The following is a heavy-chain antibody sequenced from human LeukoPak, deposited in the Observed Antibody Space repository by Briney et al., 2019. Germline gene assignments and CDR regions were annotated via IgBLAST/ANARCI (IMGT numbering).Heavy chain of an antibody. V-gene: IGHV4-38-2*01. CDR1: GYSISSGYY. Sequence: SETLSLTCAVSGYSISSGYYWGWIRPPPGKGLEWVGSIYHSGTYYTPSLESRPTISIDTPKNQFSLQLSSVTAADTAVYYCARGDNYYDSSGYLDWGQGTLVTVSS. J-gene: IGHJ4*02. CDR2: IYHSGT. CDR3: ARGDNYYDSSGYLD. D-gene: IGHD3-22*01.